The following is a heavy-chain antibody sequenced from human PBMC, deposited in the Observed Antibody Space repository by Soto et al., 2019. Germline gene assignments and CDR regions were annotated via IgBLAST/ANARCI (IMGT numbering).Heavy chain of an antibody. J-gene: IGHJ4*02. CDR2: ISSSSSTI. D-gene: IGHD2-15*01. CDR1: GFTFSSYS. V-gene: IGHV3-48*01. CDR3: VRGGSCRGGSCYPNLDFYGDYEGCDY. Sequence: GGSLRLSCAASGFTFSSYSMNWVRQAPGKGLEWVSYISSSSSTIYYADSVKGRFTISRDNAKNSLYLQMNSLRADDTGVYYCVRGGSCRGGSCYPNLDFYGDYEGCDYWGQGTLVTVSS.